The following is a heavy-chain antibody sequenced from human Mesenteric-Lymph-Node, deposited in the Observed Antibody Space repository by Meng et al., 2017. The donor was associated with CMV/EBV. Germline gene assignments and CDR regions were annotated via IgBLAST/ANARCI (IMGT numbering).Heavy chain of an antibody. CDR3: ARKVPAARY. Sequence: GESLKISCAASGFHLRTYGIHWVRQAPGKGLEWVAITCFEGINKYYGDSAMGRFSNSRDTSKNSLYLQMNSLRAEDTAVYYCARKVPAARYWGQGTLVTVSS. CDR2: TCFEGINK. D-gene: IGHD2-2*01. CDR1: GFHLRTYG. V-gene: IGHV3-33*01. J-gene: IGHJ4*02.